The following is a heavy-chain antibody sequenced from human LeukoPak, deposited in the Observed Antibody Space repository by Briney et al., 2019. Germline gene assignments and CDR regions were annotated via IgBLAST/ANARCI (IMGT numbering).Heavy chain of an antibody. CDR1: GGYISSYS. V-gene: IGHV4-59*08. CDR2: MYSRGST. D-gene: IGHD4-17*01. J-gene: IGHJ3*02. CDR3: ARHYLYGDPPAFDI. Sequence: SETLSLTCTVSGGYISSYSWSWIRQPPGKGLEWIGYMYSRGSTNDDPSLKSRVTISRDTSKNQLSLRVTSVTAADTAMYYCARHYLYGDPPAFDIWGQGTMVTVSS.